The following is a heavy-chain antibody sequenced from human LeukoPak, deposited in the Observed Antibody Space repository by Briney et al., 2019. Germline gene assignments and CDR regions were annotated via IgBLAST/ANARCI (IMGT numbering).Heavy chain of an antibody. J-gene: IGHJ4*02. D-gene: IGHD2-2*01. Sequence: ESGPTLVKPTQTLTLTCTFAGFSLSTSGVGVGWIRQPPGKALEWLALIYWDDDKRYSPSLKSRLTITKDTSKNQVVLTMTNMDPVDTATYYCAHMPSCYCGFDYWGQGTLVTVSS. CDR1: GFSLSTSGVG. V-gene: IGHV2-5*02. CDR2: IYWDDDK. CDR3: AHMPSCYCGFDY.